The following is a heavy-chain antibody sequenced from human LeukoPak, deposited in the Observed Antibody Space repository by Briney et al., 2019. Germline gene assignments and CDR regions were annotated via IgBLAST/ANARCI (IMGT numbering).Heavy chain of an antibody. CDR1: GFTFSSYW. Sequence: GGSLRLSCAASGFTFSSYWMSWVRQAPGRGLGWVANIKQDGSEKYYVDSVKGRFTISRDNAKNSLYLQMNSLRAEDTAVYYCARDVYYDFLEWLLYTGFDYWGQGTLVTVSS. D-gene: IGHD3-3*01. CDR2: IKQDGSEK. V-gene: IGHV3-7*01. J-gene: IGHJ4*02. CDR3: ARDVYYDFLEWLLYTGFDY.